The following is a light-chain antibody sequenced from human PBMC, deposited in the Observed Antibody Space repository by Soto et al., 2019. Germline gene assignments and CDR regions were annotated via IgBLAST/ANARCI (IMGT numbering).Light chain of an antibody. CDR3: QQSYSTPYT. V-gene: IGKV1-39*01. Sequence: DIQMTQTPPSLSLSVGDRVTITCRASQDISNSLNWYQQKPGKSPRALIYCASSLESGVPSRFSGRGSGTDFTLYISSLQPEDFATYFCQQSYSTPYTFGQGTSLRIK. CDR1: QDISNS. CDR2: CAS. J-gene: IGKJ2*01.